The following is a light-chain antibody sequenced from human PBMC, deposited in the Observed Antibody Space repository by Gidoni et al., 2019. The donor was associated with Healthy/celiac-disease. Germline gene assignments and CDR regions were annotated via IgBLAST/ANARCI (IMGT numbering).Light chain of an antibody. CDR3: SSYAGSNNPVV. CDR2: EVS. Sequence: QSALTEPPSASGSPGQSVTISCTVTSSDVGGYNYVSCYQQHPAIAPKLMIYEVSKRPSGVPDRFSGSKSGNTASLTVSGLQAEEEADYYFSSYAGSNNPVVVGGGTKLTVL. J-gene: IGLJ2*01. CDR1: SSDVGGYNY. V-gene: IGLV2-8*01.